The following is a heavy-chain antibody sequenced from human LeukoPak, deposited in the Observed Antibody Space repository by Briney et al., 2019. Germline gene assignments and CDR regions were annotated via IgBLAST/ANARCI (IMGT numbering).Heavy chain of an antibody. CDR2: IYYGGNT. V-gene: IGHV3-66*01. CDR3: ARGMSGYSSYDF. CDR1: GLTVNSNY. D-gene: IGHD5-12*01. Sequence: PGGSLRLSCAAHGLTVNSNYLSWVRQAPGKGLEWVSVIYYGGNTYYADSVQGRFTLSSDNSKNTLYLQMNSLRAEDTAVYYCARGMSGYSSYDFWGQGILVTVSS. J-gene: IGHJ4*02.